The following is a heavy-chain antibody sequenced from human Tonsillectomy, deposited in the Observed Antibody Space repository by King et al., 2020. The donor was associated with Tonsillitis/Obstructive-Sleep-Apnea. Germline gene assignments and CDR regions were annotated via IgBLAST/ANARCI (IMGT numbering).Heavy chain of an antibody. CDR1: GFTFSSYD. Sequence: VQLVESVGGLVQPGWSLRLSCAASGFTFSSYDMNWVRQAPGKGLEWVSYISSSGSTIYYADSVKGRFTISRDNAKNSLYLQMNSLIAEDTAVYYCARLVVVVVAATQSGFDIWGQGTMVTVSS. D-gene: IGHD2-15*01. CDR3: ARLVVVVVAATQSGFDI. V-gene: IGHV3-48*03. J-gene: IGHJ3*02. CDR2: ISSSGSTI.